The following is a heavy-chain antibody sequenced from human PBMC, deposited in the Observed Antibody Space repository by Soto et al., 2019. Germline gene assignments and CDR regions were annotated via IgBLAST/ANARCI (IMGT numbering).Heavy chain of an antibody. Sequence: QVQLVQSGAEVKKPGASVKVSCKASGYTFTRYDINWVRQATGQELEWMGWMNPKSGNTGYAQKFQGRVTMTRNTSISTAYRELSSLRSEDTAVYYCAREGRVQLERQDSDYWGQGTLVTVSS. J-gene: IGHJ4*02. D-gene: IGHD1-1*01. CDR2: MNPKSGNT. V-gene: IGHV1-8*01. CDR1: GYTFTRYD. CDR3: AREGRVQLERQDSDY.